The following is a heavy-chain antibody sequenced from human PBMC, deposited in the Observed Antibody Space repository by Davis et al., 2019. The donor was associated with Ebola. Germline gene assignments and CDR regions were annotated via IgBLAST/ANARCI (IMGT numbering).Heavy chain of an antibody. J-gene: IGHJ4*02. D-gene: IGHD2-21*01. V-gene: IGHV1-24*01. CDR2: FGPEDGET. CDR1: GFSITELS. CDR3: ATASMLWWEGYFDY. Sequence: ASVKVSCKVSGFSITELSIHWVRQAPGKGLEWMGGFGPEDGETFYAQKFQGRVTMTEDTSTDTAYMELSSLRSDDTAVYYCATASMLWWEGYFDYWGQGTLVTVSS.